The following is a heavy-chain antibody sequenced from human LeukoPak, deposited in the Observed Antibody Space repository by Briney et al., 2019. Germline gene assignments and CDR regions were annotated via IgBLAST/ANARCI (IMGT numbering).Heavy chain of an antibody. Sequence: GGSLRLSCAASGFRVSSYYMNWVRQAPGRGLEWVSVLYSGGNTHYGGSVKGRFTISRDDYSNELFLQMNSLRVEDTAVYYCARGSGFSAFDIWGQGTMVTVSS. J-gene: IGHJ3*02. CDR3: ARGSGFSAFDI. V-gene: IGHV3-53*01. D-gene: IGHD6-19*01. CDR1: GFRVSSYY. CDR2: LYSGGNT.